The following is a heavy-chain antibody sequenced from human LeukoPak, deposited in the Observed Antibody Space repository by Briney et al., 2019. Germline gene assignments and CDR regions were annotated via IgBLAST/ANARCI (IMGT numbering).Heavy chain of an antibody. CDR3: ARADLYNFDY. CDR1: GLTFGTSA. CDR2: VSFDGSNE. Sequence: GGSLRLSCADSGLTFGTSAMHWARQAPGKGLEWVAVVSFDGSNEKYADSVRGRFTISRDNSKKMLYLQMNSLRAEDTAVYYCARADLYNFDYWGQGTLVTVSS. J-gene: IGHJ4*02. D-gene: IGHD3-3*01. V-gene: IGHV3-30-3*01.